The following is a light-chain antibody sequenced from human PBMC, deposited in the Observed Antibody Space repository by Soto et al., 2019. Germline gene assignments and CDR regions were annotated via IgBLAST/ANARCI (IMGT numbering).Light chain of an antibody. CDR3: QHYNNWPPWT. CDR1: QSVSTN. CDR2: GAS. J-gene: IGKJ1*01. Sequence: EVVMTQTPATPSVSPGERATLSCRASQSVSTNLAWYQQIPGQAPRLLIYGASTRATGIPARFSGSGSGTEFTLTISSLQSEDFAVYYCQHYNNWPPWTFGQGTKLAFK. V-gene: IGKV3-15*01.